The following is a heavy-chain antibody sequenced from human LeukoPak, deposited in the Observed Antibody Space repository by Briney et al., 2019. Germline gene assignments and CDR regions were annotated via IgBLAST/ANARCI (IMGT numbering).Heavy chain of an antibody. CDR3: AREASGPSFDP. V-gene: IGHV4-59*01. CDR1: GGSIRSYY. J-gene: IGHJ5*02. Sequence: SETLSLTCTVSGGSIRSYYWSWIRQPPGKGLEWIGYIYYSGSTNYNPSLKSRVTISVDTSKNQFSLKLSSVTAADTAVYYCAREASGPSFDPWGQGILVTVSS. D-gene: IGHD6-25*01. CDR2: IYYSGST.